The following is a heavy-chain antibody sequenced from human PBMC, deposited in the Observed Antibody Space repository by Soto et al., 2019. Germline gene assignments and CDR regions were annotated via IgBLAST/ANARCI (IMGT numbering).Heavy chain of an antibody. D-gene: IGHD3-22*01. V-gene: IGHV3-30-3*01. CDR1: GFTFSSYA. Sequence: QVQLVESGGGVVQPGRSLRLSCAASGFTFSSYAMHWVRQAPGKGLEWVAVISYDGSNKYYADSVKCRFTISRDNSKNTLYLQMNSLRAEDTAVYYCARDPDSSGYSYYFDYWGQGTLVTVSS. J-gene: IGHJ4*02. CDR3: ARDPDSSGYSYYFDY. CDR2: ISYDGSNK.